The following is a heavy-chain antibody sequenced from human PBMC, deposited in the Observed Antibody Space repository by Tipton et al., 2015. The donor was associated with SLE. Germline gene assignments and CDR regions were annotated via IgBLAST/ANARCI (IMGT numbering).Heavy chain of an antibody. CDR2: IYSGGST. Sequence: SLRLSCAASGFTVSSNYMSWDRQAPGKGLEWVSVIYSGGSTYYADSVKGRFTISRDNSKNTLYLQMNSLRAEDTAVYYCARGYVVAAAGPGVGAFDIWGQGTMVTVSS. CDR1: GFTVSSNY. V-gene: IGHV3-53*05. D-gene: IGHD6-13*01. CDR3: ARGYVVAAAGPGVGAFDI. J-gene: IGHJ3*02.